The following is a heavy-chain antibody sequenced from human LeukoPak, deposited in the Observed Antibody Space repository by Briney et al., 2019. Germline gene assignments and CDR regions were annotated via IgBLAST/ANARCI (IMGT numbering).Heavy chain of an antibody. CDR2: ISAYNGNT. CDR1: GYTFTRYG. CDR3: ARAGVGATTGNAFDI. J-gene: IGHJ3*02. D-gene: IGHD1-26*01. Sequence: ASVKVSCTACGYTFTRYGISWVRQAPGQGLEWMGWISAYNGNTNYAQKLQGRVTMTTDTSTSTAYMELRSLRSDDTAVYYCARAGVGATTGNAFDIRGQGTMVTVSS. V-gene: IGHV1-18*01.